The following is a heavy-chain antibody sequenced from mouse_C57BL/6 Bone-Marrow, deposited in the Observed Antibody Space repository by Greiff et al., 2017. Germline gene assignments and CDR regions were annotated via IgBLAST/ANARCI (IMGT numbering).Heavy chain of an antibody. J-gene: IGHJ2*01. Sequence: QVQLQQPGAELVKPGASVKMSCKASGYTFTSYWITWVKQRPGQGLEWIGDIYPTSGRTNYNEKFKSKAILTVDTSSNTAYMQLSSLTSEGSAVFDCARSGPLGRSFDYWGQGTTLLVSS. D-gene: IGHD4-1*01. CDR2: IYPTSGRT. CDR1: GYTFTSYW. CDR3: ARSGPLGRSFDY. V-gene: IGHV1-55*01.